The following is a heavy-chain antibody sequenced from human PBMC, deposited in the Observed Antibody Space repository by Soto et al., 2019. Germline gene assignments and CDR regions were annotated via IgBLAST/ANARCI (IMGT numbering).Heavy chain of an antibody. CDR3: ARDDTGVALDS. CDR1: GYTFITYG. V-gene: IGHV1-18*01. Sequence: QVQLVQSGAEVKKPGASVKVSCRASGYTFITYGINWVRQAPGQGLEWIGWISPYDGNTHYGQNLQGRVSMTTDPFTGTDYMELRSLRSDDTAVYYCARDDTGVALDSWGQGTLVTVSS. CDR2: ISPYDGNT. D-gene: IGHD5-18*01. J-gene: IGHJ4*02.